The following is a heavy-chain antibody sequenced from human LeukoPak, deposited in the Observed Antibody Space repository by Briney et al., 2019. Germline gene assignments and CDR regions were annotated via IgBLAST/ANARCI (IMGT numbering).Heavy chain of an antibody. J-gene: IGHJ4*02. V-gene: IGHV3-23*01. D-gene: IGHD3-22*01. Sequence: GGSLRLSCAASGFTFSSYAMSWVRQAPGKGLEWVSAISGSGGSTYYADSVKGRFTISRDNSKSTLYLQMNSLRAEDTAVYYCAKAYYYDSSGYYLDYWGQGTLVTVSS. CDR2: ISGSGGST. CDR1: GFTFSSYA. CDR3: AKAYYYDSSGYYLDY.